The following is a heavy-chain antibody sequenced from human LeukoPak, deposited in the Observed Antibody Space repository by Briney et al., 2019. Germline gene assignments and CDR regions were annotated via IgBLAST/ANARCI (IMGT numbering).Heavy chain of an antibody. V-gene: IGHV3-30*03. CDR2: ISHDGSHK. CDR3: AREAAGDTAMASGYFDY. CDR1: GLTFSTYG. D-gene: IGHD5-18*01. Sequence: GGSLRLSCAASGLTFSTYGMHWVRQAPGKGLEWMAVISHDGSHKYYADSVKGRFTISRDNSKNTLYLQMNSLRAEDTAVYYCAREAAGDTAMASGYFDYWGQGTLVTVSS. J-gene: IGHJ4*02.